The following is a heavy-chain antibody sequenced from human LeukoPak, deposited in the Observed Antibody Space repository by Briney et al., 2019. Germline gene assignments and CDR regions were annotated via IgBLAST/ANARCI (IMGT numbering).Heavy chain of an antibody. CDR1: GFTVDDYA. J-gene: IGHJ6*04. Sequence: GASLTLSCAASGFTVDDYAMHWVRQAPGKGLDWVSLISWDGGSTYYSDSVKGRFTISRDNSRHTLYLQMNSLGAEDNALYYCAKDKEYSGFGPILSGYYYGMDVWGKGTTVTVSS. CDR2: ISWDGGST. D-gene: IGHD5-12*01. V-gene: IGHV3-43D*03. CDR3: AKDKEYSGFGPILSGYYYGMDV.